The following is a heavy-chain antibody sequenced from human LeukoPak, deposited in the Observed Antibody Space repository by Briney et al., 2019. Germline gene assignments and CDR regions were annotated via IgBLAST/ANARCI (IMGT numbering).Heavy chain of an antibody. V-gene: IGHV3-49*04. CDR1: EFTSGNYA. D-gene: IGHD2-8*02. CDR2: IRSKAYGGTT. J-gene: IGHJ4*02. CDR3: TGTSLCSCAGGCIYSFLDY. Sequence: GGSLIPSRTAAEFTSGNYARSLVRQAPGKGLEWVGFIRSKAYGGTTEYAASVKGIFTITRDDSKNIAYLQLNSLKTEVTAVQKGTGTSLCSCAGGCIYSFLDYWGQGTLVTVSS.